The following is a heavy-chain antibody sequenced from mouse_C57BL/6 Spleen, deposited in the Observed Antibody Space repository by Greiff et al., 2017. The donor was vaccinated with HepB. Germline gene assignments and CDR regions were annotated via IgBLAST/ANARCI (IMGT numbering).Heavy chain of an antibody. J-gene: IGHJ2*01. D-gene: IGHD2-3*01. CDR3: ARRGWLLLYFDY. CDR2: IDPSDSYT. V-gene: IGHV1-69*01. CDR1: GYTFTSYW. Sequence: QVHVKQPGAELVMPGASVKLSCKASGYTFTSYWMHWVKQRPGQGLEWIGEIDPSDSYTNYNQKFKGKSTLTVDKSSSTAYMQLSSLTSEDSAVYYCARRGWLLLYFDYWGQGTTLTVSS.